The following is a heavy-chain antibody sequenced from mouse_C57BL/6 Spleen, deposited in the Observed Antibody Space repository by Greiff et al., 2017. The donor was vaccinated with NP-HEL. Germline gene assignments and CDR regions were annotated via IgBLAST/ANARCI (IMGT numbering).Heavy chain of an antibody. CDR3: ARTPHYYSFDY. CDR2: INPSTGGT. J-gene: IGHJ2*01. Sequence: EVQLQQSGPELVKPGASVKISCKASGYSFTGYYMNWVKQSPEKSLEWIGEINPSTGGTTYNQKFKAKATLTVDKSSSTAYMQLKSLTSEDSAVYYCARTPHYYSFDYWGQGTTLTVSS. CDR1: GYSFTGYY. D-gene: IGHD2-12*01. V-gene: IGHV1-42*01.